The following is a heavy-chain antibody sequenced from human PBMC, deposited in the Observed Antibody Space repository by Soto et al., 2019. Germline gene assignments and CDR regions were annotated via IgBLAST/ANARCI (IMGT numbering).Heavy chain of an antibody. V-gene: IGHV3-53*01. D-gene: IGHD2-15*01. CDR1: GFSVSSNY. J-gene: IGHJ6*02. CDR2: IYTGVNT. CDR3: ARVRNDCSGGGCYIGGMDV. Sequence: EVQLVESGGGVIHPGGSLRLSCAASGFSVSSNYISWVRQAPGKGLEWVSVIYTGVNTYYADSVKGRFTISRDNSKNTLYLQMNSLRAADTAVYYCARVRNDCSGGGCYIGGMDVWGQGTTVTVSS.